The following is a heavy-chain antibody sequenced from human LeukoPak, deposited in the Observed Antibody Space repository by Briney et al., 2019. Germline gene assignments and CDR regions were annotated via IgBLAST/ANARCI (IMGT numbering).Heavy chain of an antibody. CDR1: GGSISSYH. D-gene: IGHD6-19*01. CDR3: ARAIAVAGIIWFDP. V-gene: IGHV4-4*07. Sequence: SETLSLTCTVSGGSISSYHWSWIRQPAGKGLEWIGRIYTSGSTNYNPSLKSRVTMSVDTSKNQFSLKLSSVTAADTAVYYCARAIAVAGIIWFDPWGQGTLVTVSS. J-gene: IGHJ5*02. CDR2: IYTSGST.